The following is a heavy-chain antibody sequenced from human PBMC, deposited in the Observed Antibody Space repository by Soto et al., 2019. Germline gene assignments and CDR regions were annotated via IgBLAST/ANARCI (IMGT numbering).Heavy chain of an antibody. CDR2: IYPADSDT. D-gene: IGHD2-15*01. CDR3: ARPGETGSYSYFDY. Sequence: GESLKISCDGSGYSFTSYCIGLVRQMPGKGLEWMGIIYPADSDTRYSPSFQGQVTISADKSISTAYLQWSSLKASDTAMYYCARPGETGSYSYFDYWGQGTLVTVSS. V-gene: IGHV5-51*01. J-gene: IGHJ4*02. CDR1: GYSFTSYC.